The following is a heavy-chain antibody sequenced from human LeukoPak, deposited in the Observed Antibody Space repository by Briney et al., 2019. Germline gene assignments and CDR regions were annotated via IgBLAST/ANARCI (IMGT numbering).Heavy chain of an antibody. V-gene: IGHV1-2*02. CDR3: ARGDGDGPARRAFDI. CDR2: INPTSSDT. CDR1: GYTFTGYY. Sequence: ASVKVSCKASGYTFTGYYIHWVRQAPGQGLEWMGWINPTSSDTNYLQKFQDRVTMTRDTSISTAYMELSRMRSDDTAVYYCARGDGDGPARRAFDIWGQGTMVTVSS. D-gene: IGHD7-27*01. J-gene: IGHJ3*02.